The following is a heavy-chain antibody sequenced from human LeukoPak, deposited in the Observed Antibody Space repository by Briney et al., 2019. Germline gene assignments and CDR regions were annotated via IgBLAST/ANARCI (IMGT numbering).Heavy chain of an antibody. J-gene: IGHJ4*02. Sequence: GSLRIFCAAPGINLSSYLKKWARQAPGKGLEWVASINHNGNVNYYVDSVKGRFTISRDNAKNSLYLQMNSLRAEDTAVYYCARERRTANDYWGQGTLVTVSS. CDR2: INHNGNVN. CDR1: GINLSSYL. V-gene: IGHV3-7*03. CDR3: ARERRTANDY.